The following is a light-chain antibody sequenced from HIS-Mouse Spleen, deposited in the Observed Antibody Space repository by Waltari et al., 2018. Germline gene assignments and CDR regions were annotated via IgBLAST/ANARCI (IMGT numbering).Light chain of an antibody. CDR3: CSYAGSYTVV. CDR2: DVS. Sequence: QSALTQPRSVSGSPGQSVTISCPGTSSDVGGYPYVPWYQQHPGKAPKLMIYDVSKRPSGVPDRFSGSKSGNTASLTISGLQAEDEADYYCCSYAGSYTVVFGGGTKLTVL. J-gene: IGLJ2*01. CDR1: SSDVGGYPY. V-gene: IGLV2-11*02.